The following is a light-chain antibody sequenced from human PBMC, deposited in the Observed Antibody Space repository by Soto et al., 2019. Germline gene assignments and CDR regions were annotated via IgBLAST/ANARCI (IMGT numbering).Light chain of an antibody. CDR2: DVS. J-gene: IGLJ2*01. CDR1: SSDVGGYNY. Sequence: QSALTQPASVSGSPGQSITISCTGTSSDVGGYNYVSWYQQHPGKAPKLMNYDVSNRPSGVSNRFSGSKSGNTASLTISGLQAEDEADYYCSSYTSSSTLVFGGGTQLT. CDR3: SSYTSSSTLV. V-gene: IGLV2-14*01.